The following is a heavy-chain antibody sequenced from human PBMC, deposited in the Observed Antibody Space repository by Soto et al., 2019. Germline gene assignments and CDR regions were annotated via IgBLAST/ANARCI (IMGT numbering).Heavy chain of an antibody. D-gene: IGHD3-3*01. CDR1: GFTFSSYA. CDR3: ARVLLEWLLPYY. Sequence: PGGSLRLSCAASGFTFSSYAMHWVRQAPGKGLEWVAVISYDGSNKYYADSVKGRFTISRDNSKNTLYLQMNSLRAEDTAVYYCARVLLEWLLPYYWGQGTLVTVSS. CDR2: ISYDGSNK. V-gene: IGHV3-30-3*01. J-gene: IGHJ4*02.